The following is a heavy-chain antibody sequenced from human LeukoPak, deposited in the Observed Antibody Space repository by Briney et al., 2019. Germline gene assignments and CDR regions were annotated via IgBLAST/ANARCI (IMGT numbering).Heavy chain of an antibody. J-gene: IGHJ3*01. CDR2: ISAYNGNT. D-gene: IGHD6-19*01. CDR1: GYTFTSYG. V-gene: IGHV1-18*01. Sequence: ASVKVSCKASGYTFTSYGISWVRQAPGQGLEWMGWISAYNGNTNYAQKLQGRVTMTTDTSTSTAYMELSSLRSEDTAVYYCANGVNSSGGGGAFDVWGQGTMVTVSS. CDR3: ANGVNSSGGGGAFDV.